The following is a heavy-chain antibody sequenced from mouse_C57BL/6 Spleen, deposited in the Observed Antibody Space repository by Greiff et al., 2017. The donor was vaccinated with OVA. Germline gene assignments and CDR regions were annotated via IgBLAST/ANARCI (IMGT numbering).Heavy chain of an antibody. Sequence: DVMLVESGGGLVKPGGSLKLSCAASGFTFSDYGMHWVRQAPEQGLEWVAYISSGSSTIYYADTVQGRFTISRDNTKNTLFLQMTSLRSEDTAMYYCAWDYGSFFDYWGQGTTLTVSS. D-gene: IGHD1-1*01. J-gene: IGHJ2*01. CDR3: AWDYGSFFDY. V-gene: IGHV5-17*01. CDR1: GFTFSDYG. CDR2: ISSGSSTI.